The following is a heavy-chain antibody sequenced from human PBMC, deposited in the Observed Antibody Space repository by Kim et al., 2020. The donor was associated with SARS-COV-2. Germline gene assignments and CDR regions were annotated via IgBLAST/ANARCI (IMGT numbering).Heavy chain of an antibody. D-gene: IGHD6-13*01. J-gene: IGHJ5*02. CDR1: GGTFSSYA. CDR3: ARVLRYSSSWQVFDP. CDR2: IIPIFGTA. Sequence: SVKVSCKASGGTFSSYAISWVRQAPGQGLEWMGGIIPIFGTANYAQKFQGRVTITADESTSTAYMELSSLRSEDTAVYYCARVLRYSSSWQVFDPWGQGTLVTVSS. V-gene: IGHV1-69*13.